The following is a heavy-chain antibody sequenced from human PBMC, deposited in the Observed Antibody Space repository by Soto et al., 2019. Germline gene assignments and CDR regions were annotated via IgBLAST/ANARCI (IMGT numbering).Heavy chain of an antibody. V-gene: IGHV1-18*04. CDR3: ARGSQNYDF. CDR2: ISVYNGNT. J-gene: IGHJ4*02. D-gene: IGHD3-3*01. CDR1: GYTFNTYG. Sequence: QVQLVQSGAEVKKPGASVKVSCKVSGYTFNTYGITWVRQAPGQGLEWVGWISVYNGNTKYGEKVQDRVTMTTDTSTSTAYMELRSLRSDDTAVYYCARGSQNYDFWGQGTLGTVSS.